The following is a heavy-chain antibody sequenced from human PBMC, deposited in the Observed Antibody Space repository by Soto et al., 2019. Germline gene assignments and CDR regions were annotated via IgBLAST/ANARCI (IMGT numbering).Heavy chain of an antibody. CDR2: IHYSGST. V-gene: IGHV4-59*01. Sequence: QVQLQESGTGLVKPSETLSLTCTVSGGSITSYFWSWIRQPPGKGLEWIGHIHYSGSTNYNPSLKSRVTISKDTSKNQFSLKLSSVTAADTAVYYCARVPSGYHPNWFDPWGQGTLVTVSS. CDR1: GGSITSYF. D-gene: IGHD5-12*01. J-gene: IGHJ5*02. CDR3: ARVPSGYHPNWFDP.